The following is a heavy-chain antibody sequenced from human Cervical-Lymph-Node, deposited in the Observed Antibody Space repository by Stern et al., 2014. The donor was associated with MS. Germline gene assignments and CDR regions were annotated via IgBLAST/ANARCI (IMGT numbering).Heavy chain of an antibody. V-gene: IGHV3-11*01. CDR1: GFTFSDYY. CDR2: MSNSCLPI. J-gene: IGHJ6*02. Sequence: VQLVESGGGLVKPGGSLRLSCAGSGFTFSDYYMNWIRQAPGKGLEWVSYMSNSCLPIHYADAVRGRFTISRDNAKNSLYLQMNSLRAEDTAVYYCARVPRTTVLTHGMDVWGQGTTVTVSS. D-gene: IGHD2/OR15-2a*01. CDR3: ARVPRTTVLTHGMDV.